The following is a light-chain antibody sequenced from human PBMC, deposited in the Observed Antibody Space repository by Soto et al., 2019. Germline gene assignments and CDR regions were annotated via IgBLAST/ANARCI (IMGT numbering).Light chain of an antibody. Sequence: EIVMTQSPATLSLSPGERATLSCRASERLTGNLAWYQHKPGQAPRLLIYEVSTRATYIPARFSGRGSRTEFTLPISTLQSEDSAVYSCEQYQDWPRTFGQGTKLEIK. CDR2: EVS. J-gene: IGKJ1*01. V-gene: IGKV3-15*01. CDR1: ERLTGN. CDR3: EQYQDWPRT.